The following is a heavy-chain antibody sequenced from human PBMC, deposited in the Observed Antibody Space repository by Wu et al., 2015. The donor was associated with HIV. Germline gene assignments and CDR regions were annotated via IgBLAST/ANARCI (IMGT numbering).Heavy chain of an antibody. CDR1: GYDFAGYY. Sequence: QVQLVQSGTEVKKPGASVKVSCKASGYDFAGYYIHWVRLVPGQGLQWMGWINTLTGVTSYQQNFQGRVTMTRDASISTAYMQLRRLRSDDTAVYFCARDLGDDFAVRGFYWYMDVWGRGTAITVSS. J-gene: IGHJ6*03. D-gene: IGHD2-21*01. CDR3: ARDLGDDFAVRGFYWYMDV. CDR2: INTLTGVT. V-gene: IGHV1-2*02.